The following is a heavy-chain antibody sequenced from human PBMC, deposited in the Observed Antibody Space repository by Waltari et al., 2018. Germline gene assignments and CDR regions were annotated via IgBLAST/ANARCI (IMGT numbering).Heavy chain of an antibody. CDR3: APTGVYSSSDQDNWFDT. J-gene: IGHJ5*02. CDR2: IYWNDDK. D-gene: IGHD6-6*01. Sequence: QITLKESGPTLVKPTQTLTLTCTFSGFSLSTSGVGVGWIRQPPGKALEWLALIYWNDDKRYSPSLNSMLTITQDTAKNQVVLTMTNMDPVDTASYYCAPTGVYSSSDQDNWFDTWGQGTLVTVSS. CDR1: GFSLSTSGVG. V-gene: IGHV2-5*01.